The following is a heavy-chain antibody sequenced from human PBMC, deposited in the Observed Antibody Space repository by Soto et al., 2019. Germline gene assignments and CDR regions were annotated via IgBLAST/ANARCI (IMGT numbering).Heavy chain of an antibody. CDR2: INHSGST. CDR1: GGSFSGYY. Sequence: QVQLHQWGAGLLKPSETLSLTCAVYGGSFSGYYWTRIRQPPGKGLEWIGEINHSGSTNYNPSLKSRVTISVDTSKNQFSLRLNSVTAADTAVYYCARKWELHAFDVWGQGTMVTVSS. D-gene: IGHD1-26*01. V-gene: IGHV4-34*01. CDR3: ARKWELHAFDV. J-gene: IGHJ3*01.